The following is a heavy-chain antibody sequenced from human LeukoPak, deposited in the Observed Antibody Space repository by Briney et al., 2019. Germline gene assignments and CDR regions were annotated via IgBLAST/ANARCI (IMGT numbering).Heavy chain of an antibody. CDR2: VYYNGNT. CDR3: ARGQGTVTTH. V-gene: IGHV4-59*12. D-gene: IGHD4-17*01. Sequence: SETLSLTCTVSGGSIGTYYWSWIRQPPGKGLEWIGYVYYNGNTNYNPSLKSRVTISLDTSKNQFSLKLSSVTAADTAVYYCARGQGTVTTHWGQGTLVTVSS. J-gene: IGHJ4*02. CDR1: GGSIGTYY.